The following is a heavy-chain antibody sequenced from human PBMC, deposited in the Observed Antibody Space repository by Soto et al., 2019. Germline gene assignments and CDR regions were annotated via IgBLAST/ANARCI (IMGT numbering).Heavy chain of an antibody. J-gene: IGHJ5*02. CDR1: GYTFVNYD. CDR2: ISVYNGNT. CDR3: ARRVAVLTSDWFDP. D-gene: IGHD2-15*01. Sequence: QVQLVQSGAEVKKPGASVKVSCKASGYTFVNYDISWVRQAPGQGLEWMGWISVYNGNTNYAQKVQGRVTMTTDTSTSTAYMELRSLRSDDTAVYYCARRVAVLTSDWFDPWGQGTLVTVSS. V-gene: IGHV1-18*01.